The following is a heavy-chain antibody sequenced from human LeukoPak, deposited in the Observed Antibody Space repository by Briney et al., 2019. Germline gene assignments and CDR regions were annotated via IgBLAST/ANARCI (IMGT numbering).Heavy chain of an antibody. Sequence: PGGSLRRSCAAAGFTFSDAWRSWVRQAPGKGLGGGGRIKSKTDGGATDYAAPVTGRFTISRDNSKNTLYLQMNSLRAEDTAVYYCAKGRYYYDRSGSAPLDYWGQGTLVTVSS. J-gene: IGHJ4*02. CDR2: IKSKTDGGAT. D-gene: IGHD3-22*01. CDR3: AKGRYYYDRSGSAPLDY. V-gene: IGHV3-15*01. CDR1: GFTFSDAW.